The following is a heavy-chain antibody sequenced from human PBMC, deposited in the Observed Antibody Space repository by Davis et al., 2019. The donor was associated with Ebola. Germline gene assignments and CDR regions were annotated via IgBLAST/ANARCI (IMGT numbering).Heavy chain of an antibody. V-gene: IGHV4-34*01. Sequence: PSETLSLTCAVYGGSFSGYYWSWIRQPPGKGLEWIGEINHSGSTNYNPSLKSRVTISVDTSKNQFSLKLSSVTAADTAVYYCARSPSIAVAGYDAFDIWGQGTMVTVSS. CDR3: ARSPSIAVAGYDAFDI. D-gene: IGHD6-19*01. CDR2: INHSGST. J-gene: IGHJ3*02. CDR1: GGSFSGYY.